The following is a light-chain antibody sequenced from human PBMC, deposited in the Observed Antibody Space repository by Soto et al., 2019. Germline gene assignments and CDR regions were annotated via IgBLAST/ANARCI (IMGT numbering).Light chain of an antibody. Sequence: QSVLTQPASVSGSPGQSITISCTGTSSNIGSYNFVSWYQQHPGKAPKVIIYEGNQRPSGVSNRFSGSKSGNTASLTISGLQVEDEADYYCCSYAGSSTCVFGTGTKLTVL. CDR2: EGN. V-gene: IGLV2-23*01. CDR1: SSNIGSYNF. CDR3: CSYAGSSTCV. J-gene: IGLJ1*01.